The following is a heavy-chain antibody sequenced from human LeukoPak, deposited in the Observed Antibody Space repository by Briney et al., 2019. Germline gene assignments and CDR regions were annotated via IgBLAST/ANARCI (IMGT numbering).Heavy chain of an antibody. V-gene: IGHV4-39*07. D-gene: IGHD3-3*01. CDR1: GGSISSSSYY. Sequence: SETLSLTCTVSGGSISSSSYYWGWIRQPPGKGLEWIGSIYYSGSTNYNPSLKSRVTISVDTSKNQFSLKLSSVTAADTAVYYCARAGITIFGALYYYYGMDVWGQGTTVTVSS. CDR3: ARAGITIFGALYYYYGMDV. J-gene: IGHJ6*02. CDR2: IYYSGST.